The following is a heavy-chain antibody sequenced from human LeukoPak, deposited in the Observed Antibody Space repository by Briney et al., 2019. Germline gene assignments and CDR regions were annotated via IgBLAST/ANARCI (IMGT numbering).Heavy chain of an antibody. CDR2: IYYSGST. V-gene: IGHV4-30-4*01. J-gene: IGHJ4*02. D-gene: IGHD5-12*01. CDR3: ARDTGYEQIDY. Sequence: PSQTLSLTCIFSGGSISSGDYCWSWIRQPPGKGLEWIGYIYYSGSTFYNPSLKSRVTTSVDTSKNQFSLKLSSVTAADTAVYYCARDTGYEQIDYWGQGTLVTVSS. CDR1: GGSISSGDYC.